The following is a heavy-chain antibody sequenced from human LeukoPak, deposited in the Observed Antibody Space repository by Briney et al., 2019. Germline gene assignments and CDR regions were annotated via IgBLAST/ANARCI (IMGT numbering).Heavy chain of an antibody. CDR2: IYYSGST. CDR1: GGSISSDYYY. CDR3: ARRRVDSSGYDAFDI. V-gene: IGHV4-61*10. J-gene: IGHJ3*02. D-gene: IGHD3-22*01. Sequence: SETLSLTCTVSGGSISSDYYYWSWIRQPAEKGLEWIGYIYYSGSTNYNPSLNSRVNILLDTSKNQFSLKLGSVTAADTAVYYCARRRVDSSGYDAFDIWGQGTMVTVSS.